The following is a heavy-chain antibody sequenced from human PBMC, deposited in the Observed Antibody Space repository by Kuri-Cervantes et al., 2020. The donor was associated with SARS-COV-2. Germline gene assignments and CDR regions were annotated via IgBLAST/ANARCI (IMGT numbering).Heavy chain of an antibody. D-gene: IGHD3-16*02. CDR1: GFTFSSYA. Sequence: GESLKISCSASGFTFSSYAMHWVRQAPGKGLEYVSAISSNGGSTYYADSVKGRFTISRDNSKNTLYLQMNSLRAEDTAVYYCANSAGMITFGGVIGHDYWGQGTLVTVSS. CDR2: ISSNGGST. CDR3: ANSAGMITFGGVIGHDY. V-gene: IGHV3-64*04. J-gene: IGHJ4*02.